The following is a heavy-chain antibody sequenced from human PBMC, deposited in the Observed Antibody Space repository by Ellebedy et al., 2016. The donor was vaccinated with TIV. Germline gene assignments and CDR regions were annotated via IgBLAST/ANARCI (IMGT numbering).Heavy chain of an antibody. D-gene: IGHD2-2*01. Sequence: SETLSLTXTVSGGSISSSSYYWGWIRQPPGKGLEWIGSIYYSGSTYYNPSLKSRVTISVDTSKNQFSLKLSSVTAADTAVYYCAVGQGYCSSTSCYYYYGMDVWGQGTTVTVSS. CDR1: GGSISSSSYY. CDR2: IYYSGST. J-gene: IGHJ6*02. CDR3: AVGQGYCSSTSCYYYYGMDV. V-gene: IGHV4-39*01.